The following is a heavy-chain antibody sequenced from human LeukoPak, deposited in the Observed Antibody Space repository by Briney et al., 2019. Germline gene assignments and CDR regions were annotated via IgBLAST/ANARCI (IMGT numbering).Heavy chain of an antibody. CDR3: ARGGAYYDFWSGYYSSE. Sequence: GGSLRLSCAASGFTFSGYAMHWVRQAPGKGLEWLTVISTDGNDKHYADSVKGRFTISRDNSKNALYLQMNSLRAEDTAVYYCARGGAYYDFWSGYYSSEWGQGTLVTVSS. CDR1: GFTFSGYA. V-gene: IGHV3-30*04. CDR2: ISTDGNDK. J-gene: IGHJ4*02. D-gene: IGHD3-3*01.